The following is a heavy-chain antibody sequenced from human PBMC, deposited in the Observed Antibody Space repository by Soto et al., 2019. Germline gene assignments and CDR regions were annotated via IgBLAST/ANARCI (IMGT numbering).Heavy chain of an antibody. D-gene: IGHD5-12*01. CDR3: ARYSGYDDYYYYYMDV. V-gene: IGHV1-3*01. Sequence: QVQLVQSGAEVKKPGASVKVSCKASGYTSTSYAMHWVRQAPGQRLEWMGWINAGNGNTKYSQKFQGRVTITRDTSASTAYMELSSLRSEDTAVYYCARYSGYDDYYYYYMDVWGKGTTVTVSS. CDR1: GYTSTSYA. CDR2: INAGNGNT. J-gene: IGHJ6*03.